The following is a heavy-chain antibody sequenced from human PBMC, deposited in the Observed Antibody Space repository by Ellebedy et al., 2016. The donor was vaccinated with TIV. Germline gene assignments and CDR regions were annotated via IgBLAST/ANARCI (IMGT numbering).Heavy chain of an antibody. V-gene: IGHV3-21*01. J-gene: IGHJ4*02. CDR1: GFTFSSYS. D-gene: IGHD4-17*01. Sequence: GESLKISCAASGFTFSSYSMNWVRQAPGKGLEWVSCISSSGTYIYYADSLKGRFTISRDSAKNSLYLQMNSLRAEDTAVYYCARGSGDLPFDQWGQGTLVTVSS. CDR2: ISSSGTYI. CDR3: ARGSGDLPFDQ.